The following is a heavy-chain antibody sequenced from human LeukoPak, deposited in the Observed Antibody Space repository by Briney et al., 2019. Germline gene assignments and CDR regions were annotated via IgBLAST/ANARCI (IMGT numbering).Heavy chain of an antibody. J-gene: IGHJ4*02. CDR3: ARDSQWELTLDY. D-gene: IGHD1-26*01. CDR2: ISSSSTYL. CDR1: GFTLSSYT. Sequence: GGSLRLSCAASGFTLSSYTMNWVRQAPGKGLEWVSSISSSSTYLDYADSLKGRFTISRDNAKNSLYLQMNSLRAEDTAVYYCARDSQWELTLDYWGQGTLVTVSS. V-gene: IGHV3-21*01.